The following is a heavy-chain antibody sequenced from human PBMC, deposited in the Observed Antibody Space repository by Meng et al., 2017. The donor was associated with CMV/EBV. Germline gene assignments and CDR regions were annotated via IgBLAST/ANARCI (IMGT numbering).Heavy chain of an antibody. J-gene: IGHJ4*02. V-gene: IGHV4-39*07. CDR2: IYYSGST. Sequence: EAGPGLVKPSVTPSPTRPVAGGSISSSSYYWGWIRQPPGKGLEWIGCIYYSGSTYYNPSLKSRVTISVDTSKNQFSLKLSSVTAADTAVYYCARDLFTKAAGYSSRGPSYFDYWGQGTLVTVSS. CDR3: ARDLFTKAAGYSSRGPSYFDY. D-gene: IGHD6-13*01. CDR1: GGSISSSSYY.